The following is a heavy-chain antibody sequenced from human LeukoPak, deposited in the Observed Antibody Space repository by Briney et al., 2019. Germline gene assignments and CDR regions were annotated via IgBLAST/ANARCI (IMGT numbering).Heavy chain of an antibody. D-gene: IGHD6-25*01. CDR3: ARGLAAGNWFDP. J-gene: IGHJ5*02. CDR1: GFTVGGKY. Sequence: PGGSLRLSCAASGFTVGGKYMSWVRQAPGKGLEWVSIIYSGGNTYYADSVKGRFTLSRDNSKNTLNLEMNNLRVEDTAVYYCARGLAAGNWFDPWGQGTLVTVSS. CDR2: IYSGGNT. V-gene: IGHV3-66*01.